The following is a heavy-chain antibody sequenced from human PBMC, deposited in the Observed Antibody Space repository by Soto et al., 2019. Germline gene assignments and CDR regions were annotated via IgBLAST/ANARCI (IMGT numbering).Heavy chain of an antibody. V-gene: IGHV3-48*01. Sequence: EVQLVESGGGLVQPGGSLRLSCAASGFTFSSYSMNWVRQAPGKGLEWVSYISSSSATIYYADSVKGRFTISRDNAKNALSLQRNSLRAEDTAVYYCARDYCGSGSSVGLLSKYYFDYWGQGTLVTVSS. CDR2: ISSSSATI. CDR3: ARDYCGSGSSVGLLSKYYFDY. CDR1: GFTFSSYS. J-gene: IGHJ4*02. D-gene: IGHD3-10*01.